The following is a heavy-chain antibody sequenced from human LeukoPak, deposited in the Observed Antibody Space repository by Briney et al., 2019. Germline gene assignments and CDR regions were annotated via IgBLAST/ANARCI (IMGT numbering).Heavy chain of an antibody. CDR3: AKDPNSSSGWYRLALEPFDY. J-gene: IGHJ4*02. D-gene: IGHD6-19*01. V-gene: IGHV3-23*01. Sequence: PGGSLRLSCAASGFTFSSYAMSWVRQAPGKGLEWVSAISGSGGSTYYADSVKGRFTISRDNSKNTLYLQMNSLRAEDTAVYYCAKDPNSSSGWYRLALEPFDYWGQGTLVTVSS. CDR1: GFTFSSYA. CDR2: ISGSGGST.